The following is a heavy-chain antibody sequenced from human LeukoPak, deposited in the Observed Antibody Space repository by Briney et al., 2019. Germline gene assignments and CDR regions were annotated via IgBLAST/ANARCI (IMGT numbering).Heavy chain of an antibody. CDR2: ISYDGSNK. Sequence: GGSLRLSCAASGFTFSSHWMSWVRQAPGKGLEWVAVISYDGSNKYYADSVKGRFTISRDNSKNTLYLQMNSLRAEDTAVYYCARDPKSFTMVRGVLDYWGQGTLVTVSS. D-gene: IGHD3-10*01. CDR3: ARDPKSFTMVRGVLDY. V-gene: IGHV3-30-3*01. CDR1: GFTFSSHW. J-gene: IGHJ4*02.